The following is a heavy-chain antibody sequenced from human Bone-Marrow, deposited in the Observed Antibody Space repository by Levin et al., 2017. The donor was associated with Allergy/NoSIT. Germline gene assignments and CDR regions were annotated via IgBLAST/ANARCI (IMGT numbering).Heavy chain of an antibody. J-gene: IGHJ4*02. CDR3: VRLDRGVLPFDF. CDR2: SSFDGSEQ. V-gene: IGHV3-30*04. D-gene: IGHD3-16*01. Sequence: GGSLRLSCAASGFTFNLYTMHWVRQAPGKGPEWLGLSSFDGSEQHYADSVKGRFTISRDNSKDRLFLQMNNVTRDDTALYYCVRLDRGVLPFDFWGRGTLVTVSS. CDR1: GFTFNLYT.